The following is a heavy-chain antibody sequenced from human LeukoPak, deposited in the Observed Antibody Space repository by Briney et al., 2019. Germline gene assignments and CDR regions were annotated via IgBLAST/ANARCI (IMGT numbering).Heavy chain of an antibody. D-gene: IGHD3-22*01. CDR2: ITSSPTYI. J-gene: IGHJ4*02. CDR1: GFSFSTYS. V-gene: IGHV3-21*01. Sequence: GGSLRLSCAASGFSFSTYSMNSVRQAPGKGLEWVSSITSSPTYIYYADSVKGRFTISRDNAKNSVYLQMNSLRVEDTAVYYCARGMTYDSDSSGFVWGQGTLVTVSS. CDR3: ARGMTYDSDSSGFV.